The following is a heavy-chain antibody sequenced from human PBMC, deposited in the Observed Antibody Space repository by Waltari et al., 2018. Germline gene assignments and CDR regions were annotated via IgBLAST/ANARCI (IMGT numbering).Heavy chain of an antibody. D-gene: IGHD2-21*01. CDR3: ARHEAYTTRDY. V-gene: IGHV4-39*01. J-gene: IGHJ4*02. CDR2: LNYGGST. Sequence: QLQLQESGPGLVKPSETLSLTCTVSGGSISRSIYFWGWIRQPPGKGLEWIGSLNYGGSTYYNASLRSRVTISLDTSKNQFSLKVNSVTAADTAVYYCARHEAYTTRDYWGQGTLVTVSS. CDR1: GGSISRSIYF.